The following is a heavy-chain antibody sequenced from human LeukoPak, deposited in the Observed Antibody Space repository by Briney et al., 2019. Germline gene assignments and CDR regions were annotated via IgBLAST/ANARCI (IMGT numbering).Heavy chain of an antibody. D-gene: IGHD2-21*01. J-gene: IGHJ4*02. CDR2: IYSGGST. Sequence: GGSLRLSCAASGFTVSSNYMSWARQAPGKGLEWVSVIYSGGSTYYADSVKGRFTISRDNSKNTLYLQMNSLRAEDTAVYYCAREVVSIPSYFDSWGQGTLVTVSS. V-gene: IGHV3-53*01. CDR3: AREVVSIPSYFDS. CDR1: GFTVSSNY.